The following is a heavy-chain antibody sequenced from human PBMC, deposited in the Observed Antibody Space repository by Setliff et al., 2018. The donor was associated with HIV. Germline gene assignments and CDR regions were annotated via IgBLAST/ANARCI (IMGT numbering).Heavy chain of an antibody. D-gene: IGHD3-10*01. J-gene: IGHJ4*02. Sequence: SETLSLTCAVYGGSFSGYYWSWIRQPPGKGLEWIGEINHSGSTNYNPSLKSRVTISVDTSKNQFSLKLSSVTAADTAVFYCAREKSIPTTWFGGYYYDYWGQGTPVTVSS. V-gene: IGHV4-34*01. CDR3: AREKSIPTTWFGGYYYDY. CDR1: GGSFSGYY. CDR2: INHSGST.